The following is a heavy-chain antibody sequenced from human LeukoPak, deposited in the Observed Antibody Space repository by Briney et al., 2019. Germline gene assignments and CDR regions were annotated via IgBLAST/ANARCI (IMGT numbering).Heavy chain of an antibody. D-gene: IGHD2-15*01. CDR1: GFTFSSYS. CDR3: ARDEAAGPYYFDY. V-gene: IGHV3-48*04. CDR2: ISSSSSTI. J-gene: IGHJ4*02. Sequence: GGSLRLSCAASGFTFSSYSMNWVRQAPGKGLEWVSYISSSSSTIYYADSVKGRFTISRDNAKNSLYLQMNSLRAEDTAVYYCARDEAAGPYYFDYWGQGTLVTVSS.